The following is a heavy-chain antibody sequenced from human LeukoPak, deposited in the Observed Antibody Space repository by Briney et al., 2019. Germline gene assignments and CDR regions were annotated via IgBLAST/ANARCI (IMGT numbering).Heavy chain of an antibody. D-gene: IGHD3-22*01. Sequence: SETLSLTCSVSSGSMTDSCWSRFRQAPGKGFEWLGFIYPDGRIEYSPSLRSRVTFSVATSKLEATVRLSSVTASDTAVYYCTREGYDRSGYFLDFWGQGTLVTVSS. J-gene: IGHJ4*02. CDR2: IYPDGRI. CDR3: TREGYDRSGYFLDF. V-gene: IGHV4-59*12. CDR1: SGSMTDSC.